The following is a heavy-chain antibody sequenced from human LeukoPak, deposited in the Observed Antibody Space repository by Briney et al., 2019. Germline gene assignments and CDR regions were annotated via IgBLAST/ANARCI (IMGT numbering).Heavy chain of an antibody. CDR3: ARDREMATRLHDAFDI. Sequence: LSLTCAVYGGSFSGYYWSWIRQSPGKGLEWVSFISSSSSYIYYADSVKGRFTISRDNAKNSLYLQMNSLRAEDTAVYYCARDREMATRLHDAFDIWGQGTMVTVSS. J-gene: IGHJ3*02. CDR2: ISSSSSYI. D-gene: IGHD5-24*01. V-gene: IGHV3-11*06. CDR1: GGSFSGYY.